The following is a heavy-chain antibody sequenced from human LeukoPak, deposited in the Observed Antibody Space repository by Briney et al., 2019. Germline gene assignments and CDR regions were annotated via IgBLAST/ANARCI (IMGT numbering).Heavy chain of an antibody. CDR3: ARDHPAMVLYYGMDV. D-gene: IGHD5-18*01. J-gene: IGHJ6*02. V-gene: IGHV3-33*01. CDR2: IWYDGSNK. CDR1: GFTFSRYG. Sequence: GGSLGLSCAASGFTFSRYGMHWVRQAPGKGLEWVAVIWYDGSNKYYADSVKGRFTISRDNSKNTLYLQMNSLRAEDTAVYYCARDHPAMVLYYGMDVWGQGTTVSVSS.